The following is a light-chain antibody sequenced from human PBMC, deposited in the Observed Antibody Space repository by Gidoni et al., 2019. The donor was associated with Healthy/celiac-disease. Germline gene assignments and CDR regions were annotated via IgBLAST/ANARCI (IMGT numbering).Light chain of an antibody. J-gene: IGKJ3*01. CDR1: QSVSSY. Sequence: EIVLTQSPATLSLSPGERATLSCRASQSVSSYLAWYQQKPGQAPRLLIYDASNRATGMPARFSGSGSGTDFTLTISSLGPEDFAVYYCQQRSNWPPFTFGPGTKVEIK. CDR2: DAS. CDR3: QQRSNWPPFT. V-gene: IGKV3-11*01.